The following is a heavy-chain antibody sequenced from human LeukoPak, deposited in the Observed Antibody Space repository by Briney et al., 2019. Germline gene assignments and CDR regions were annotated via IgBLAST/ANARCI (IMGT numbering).Heavy chain of an antibody. CDR1: GFTFSNYW. D-gene: IGHD6-13*01. J-gene: IGHJ4*02. V-gene: IGHV3-7*03. CDR2: INQDGSEK. CDR3: MRVGVYGSSRYWYDY. Sequence: GGSLRLSCAASGFTFSNYWMTWARQTPGKGLEWLANINQDGSEKYYVDSVKGRFTISRDNAKNSPYLQMISLRAEDTAVYYCMRVGVYGSSRYWYDYWGQGILLAVSS.